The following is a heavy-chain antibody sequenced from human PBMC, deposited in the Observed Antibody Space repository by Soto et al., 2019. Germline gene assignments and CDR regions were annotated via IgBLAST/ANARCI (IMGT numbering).Heavy chain of an antibody. CDR1: GDSIGTYN. CDR2: IYSNGGT. V-gene: IGHV4-59*08. J-gene: IGHJ6*02. CDR3: VRQGIGALHGLVDV. Sequence: QVQLQASGPGLVKPSDTLSLTCTVSGDSIGTYNWGWIRQPPGKRLEWIGYIYSNGGTSYNPALKSRVTISADPTTKQSSLRLSSVTAAATAVYYCVRQGIGALHGLVDVWGQGTTVTVSS. D-gene: IGHD1-26*01.